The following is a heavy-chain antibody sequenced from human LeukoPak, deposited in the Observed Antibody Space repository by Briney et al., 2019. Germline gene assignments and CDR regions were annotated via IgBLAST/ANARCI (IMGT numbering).Heavy chain of an antibody. Sequence: ASVKVSCKASGYTFTSYAMHWVRQAPGQRLEWMGWINAGNGNTKYSQKFQGRVTITRDTSASTAYMELSSLRSEDTAVYYCARLAEPIAAREFDAFDIWGQGTMVTVSS. CDR1: GYTFTSYA. CDR2: INAGNGNT. V-gene: IGHV1-3*01. D-gene: IGHD6-6*01. J-gene: IGHJ3*02. CDR3: ARLAEPIAAREFDAFDI.